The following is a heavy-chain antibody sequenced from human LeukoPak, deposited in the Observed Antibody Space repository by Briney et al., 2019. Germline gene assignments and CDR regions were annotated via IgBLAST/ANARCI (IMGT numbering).Heavy chain of an antibody. Sequence: GGSLRLSCAASGFTFSNYWMHWVRQAPGKGLECVANIKQGGSETHYVDSVKGRFTISRDDAENALSLQMSSLRAEDTAVYYCARGGGWLIDYWGQGTVVTVSP. CDR2: IKQGGSET. CDR1: GFTFSNYW. J-gene: IGHJ4*02. CDR3: ARGGGWLIDY. D-gene: IGHD6-19*01. V-gene: IGHV3-7*01.